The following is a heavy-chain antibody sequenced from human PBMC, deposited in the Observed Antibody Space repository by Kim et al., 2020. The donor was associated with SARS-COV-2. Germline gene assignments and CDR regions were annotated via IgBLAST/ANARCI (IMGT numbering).Heavy chain of an antibody. V-gene: IGHV4-30-2*01. J-gene: IGHJ4*02. CDR3: ARGRDDSSGYYEVFAY. Sequence: SLKSRVTIAVDRAKNQFSLKLSSVTAADTAVYYCARGRDDSSGYYEVFAYWGQGTLVTVSS. D-gene: IGHD3-22*01.